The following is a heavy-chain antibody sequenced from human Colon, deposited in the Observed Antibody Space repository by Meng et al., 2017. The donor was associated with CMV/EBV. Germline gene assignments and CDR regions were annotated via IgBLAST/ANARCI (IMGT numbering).Heavy chain of an antibody. CDR2: ISYSGNT. CDR3: ARETSGWSTGIDY. V-gene: IGHV4-61*01. CDR1: GGSVNSGSYY. J-gene: IGHJ4*02. Sequence: SGGSVNSGSYYWTWIRQHPGKGLEWIGYISYSGNTNYNPSLKSRLTIEVDTSRNQFSLKLTSVSAADTAMYYCARETSGWSTGIDYWGQGTLVTVSS. D-gene: IGHD6-19*01.